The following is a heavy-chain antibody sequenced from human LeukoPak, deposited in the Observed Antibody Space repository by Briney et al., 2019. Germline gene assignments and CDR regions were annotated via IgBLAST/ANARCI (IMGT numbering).Heavy chain of an antibody. CDR2: IYYSGST. CDR1: GGSISSYY. CDR3: ARGREVAVGGRPFDP. V-gene: IGHV4-59*01. Sequence: SETLSLTCPDSGGSISSYYWSWIRQPPGKGLEWIGHIYYSGSTNYNPSLKSRVTISVDTSKNQFSLKLSSVTAADTAVYYCARGREVAVGGRPFDPWGQGTLVSVSS. J-gene: IGHJ5*02. D-gene: IGHD6-19*01.